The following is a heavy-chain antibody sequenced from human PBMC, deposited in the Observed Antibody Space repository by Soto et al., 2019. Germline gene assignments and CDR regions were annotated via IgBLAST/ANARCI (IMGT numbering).Heavy chain of an antibody. CDR3: ARGGAVVVPGAVDRHSWFDP. CDR2: VIPILNMA. V-gene: IGHV1-69*02. D-gene: IGHD2-2*01. J-gene: IGHJ5*02. CDR1: GGTFSSYS. Sequence: QVQLVQSGAEVKKPGSSVKVSCEASGGTFSSYSFSWVRQAPGQGLEWMGRVIPILNMANYAQRFQGRVTITADNSTSTVYMEMSSLRSDDTAIYYCARGGAVVVPGAVDRHSWFDPWGQGTLLTVSS.